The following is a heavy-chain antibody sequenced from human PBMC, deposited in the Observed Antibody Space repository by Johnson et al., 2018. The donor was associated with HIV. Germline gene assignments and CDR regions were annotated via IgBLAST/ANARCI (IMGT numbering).Heavy chain of an antibody. CDR3: ARELELPGVTYAFDI. D-gene: IGHD1-7*01. CDR1: GFPFDDYA. J-gene: IGHJ3*02. V-gene: IGHV3-20*04. CDR2: INWNGGST. Sequence: VQLVESGGGLIQPGGSLRLSCAASGFPFDDYAMHWVRQAPGKGLEWVSGINWNGGSTGYADSVKGRFTISRDNAKNSLYLQMNSLRAEDTAVYYCARELELPGVTYAFDIWGQGTMVTVSS.